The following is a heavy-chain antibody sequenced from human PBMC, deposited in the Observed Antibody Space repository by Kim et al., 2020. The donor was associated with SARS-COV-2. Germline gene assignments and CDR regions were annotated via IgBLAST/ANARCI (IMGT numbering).Heavy chain of an antibody. J-gene: IGHJ4*02. V-gene: IGHV4-31*02. D-gene: IGHD1-26*01. Sequence: YNPSLKSRVTISVDTSKNQFSMKRSSVTAADTAVYYCARAREEPEYYFDYWGQGTLVTVSS. CDR3: ARAREEPEYYFDY.